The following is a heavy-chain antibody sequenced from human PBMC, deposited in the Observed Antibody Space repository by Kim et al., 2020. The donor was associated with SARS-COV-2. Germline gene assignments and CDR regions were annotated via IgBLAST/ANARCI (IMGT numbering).Heavy chain of an antibody. CDR1: GFTFSSYS. CDR3: ASGGLEWLLLEG. D-gene: IGHD3-3*01. CDR2: ISSSSSYI. V-gene: IGHV3-21*01. Sequence: GGSLRLSCAASGFTFSSYSMNWVRQAPGKGLEWVSSISSSSSYIYYADSVKGRFTISRDNAKNSLYLQMNSLRAEDTAVYYCASGGLEWLLLEGWGQGTLVTVSS. J-gene: IGHJ4*02.